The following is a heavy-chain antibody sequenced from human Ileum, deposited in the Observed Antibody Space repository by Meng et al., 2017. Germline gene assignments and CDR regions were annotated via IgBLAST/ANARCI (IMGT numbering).Heavy chain of an antibody. CDR1: GSSISSGYY. D-gene: IGHD3-22*01. CDR3: AGGWIGLMYYYDSSGLLAYVDY. J-gene: IGHJ4*02. V-gene: IGHV4-38-2*02. CDR2: IYHSGST. Sequence: GPLRLSFTVPGSSISSGYYCGWTRQPPGKGLEWIGSIYHSGSTYYNPSLKNPVTISVGTSKNQFTLKLNAVTAADTAVDYCAGGWIGLMYYYDSSGLLAYVDYWGQGTLVTGYS.